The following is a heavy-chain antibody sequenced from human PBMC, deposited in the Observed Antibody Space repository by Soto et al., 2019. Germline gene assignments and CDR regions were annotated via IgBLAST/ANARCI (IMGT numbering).Heavy chain of an antibody. D-gene: IGHD7-27*01. Sequence: QVQLQESGPGLVKPSETLSLTCTVSGGSISHHYLCWVRQPPGKGLEWIGYIYYTANTNYNPALKSRVTMSVDTSNNQISLKFSSVTATDTAVYYCTRANWYSEYWGQGTLVTVSS. CDR1: GGSISHHY. CDR3: TRANWYSEY. V-gene: IGHV4-59*11. J-gene: IGHJ4*02. CDR2: IYYTANT.